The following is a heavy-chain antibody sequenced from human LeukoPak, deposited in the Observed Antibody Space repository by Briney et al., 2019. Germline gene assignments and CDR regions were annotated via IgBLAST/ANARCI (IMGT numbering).Heavy chain of an antibody. V-gene: IGHV1-58*02. J-gene: IGHJ4*02. Sequence: SVKVSCKASGFTFTSSAMQWVRQARGQRLEWIGWIVVGSGNTNYAQKFQERVTITRDMSTSTAYMELSSLRSEDTAVCYCAADTAPYCSGGSCHVGWGQGTLVTVSS. CDR2: IVVGSGNT. CDR3: AADTAPYCSGGSCHVG. D-gene: IGHD2-15*01. CDR1: GFTFTSSA.